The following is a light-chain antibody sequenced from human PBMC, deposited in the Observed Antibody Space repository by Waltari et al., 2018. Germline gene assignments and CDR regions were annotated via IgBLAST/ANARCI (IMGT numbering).Light chain of an antibody. V-gene: IGKV3-20*01. CDR1: QSISSSY. Sequence: DIVLTQSPGTLSLSPGERATLPCRTSQSISSSYLAWYQQRPGQAPSLLIDAASSSATGIPDRFSGSGSDSGSGSGTDFTLTISRLEPEDFAVYFCQQYATSPLTFGGGTKVEIK. CDR2: AAS. CDR3: QQYATSPLT. J-gene: IGKJ4*01.